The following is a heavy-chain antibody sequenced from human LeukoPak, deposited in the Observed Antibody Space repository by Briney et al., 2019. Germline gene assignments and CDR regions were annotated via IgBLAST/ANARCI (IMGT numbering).Heavy chain of an antibody. V-gene: IGHV3-11*06. CDR3: ARDTEYSGYDWTY. D-gene: IGHD5-12*01. CDR2: ISGSSSYT. J-gene: IGHJ4*02. Sequence: GGSLRLSCAASGFTFSDYYMSWIRQAPGKGLEWVSYISGSSSYTNYADSVKGRFTISRDNAKNSLYLQMNSLRAEDTAVYYCARDTEYSGYDWTYWGQGTLVTVSS. CDR1: GFTFSDYY.